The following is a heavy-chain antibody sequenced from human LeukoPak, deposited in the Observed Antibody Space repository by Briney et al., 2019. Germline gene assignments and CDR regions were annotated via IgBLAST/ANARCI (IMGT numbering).Heavy chain of an antibody. J-gene: IGHJ4*02. CDR1: GFTFSTYT. D-gene: IGHD3-3*02. Sequence: GSLRLSCVASGFTFSTYTMNWVRQAPGKGLEWVANINPDGSETYYVDSEKGRFTISRDNAKDSLYLQINSLRAEDTAVYYCARHLDWTFDYWGQGTLVTVSS. V-gene: IGHV3-7*01. CDR3: ARHLDWTFDY. CDR2: INPDGSET.